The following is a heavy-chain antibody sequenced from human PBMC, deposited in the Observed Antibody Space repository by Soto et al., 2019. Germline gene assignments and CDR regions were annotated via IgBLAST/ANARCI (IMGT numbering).Heavy chain of an antibody. Sequence: PGGSLRLSCAASGFTFSNAWMNWVRQAPGKGLEWVGRIKSKTDGGTTDYAAPVKGRFTISRDDSKNTLYLQMNSLKTEDTAVYYCTTDSSYFDHPNSWFDPWGQGTLVTGSS. CDR1: GFTFSNAW. CDR3: TTDSSYFDHPNSWFDP. D-gene: IGHD3-9*01. J-gene: IGHJ5*02. V-gene: IGHV3-15*07. CDR2: IKSKTDGGTT.